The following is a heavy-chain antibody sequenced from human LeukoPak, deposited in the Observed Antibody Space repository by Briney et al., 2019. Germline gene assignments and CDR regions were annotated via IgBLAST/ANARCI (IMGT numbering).Heavy chain of an antibody. V-gene: IGHV1-69*13. D-gene: IGHD2-2*01. CDR2: IIPIFGTA. CDR3: ARGYCSSTSCYGYYYYYMDV. Sequence: ASVKVSCKASGGTFSSYAISWVRQAPGQGLECMGGIIPIFGTANYAQKFQGRVTITADESTSTAYMELSSLRSEDTAVYYCARGYCSSTSCYGYYYYYMDVWGKGTTVTVSS. J-gene: IGHJ6*03. CDR1: GGTFSSYA.